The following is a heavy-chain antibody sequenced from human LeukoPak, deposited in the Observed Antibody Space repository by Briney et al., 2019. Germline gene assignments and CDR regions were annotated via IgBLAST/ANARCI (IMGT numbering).Heavy chain of an antibody. CDR3: ARVSSGRYGSFDY. CDR2: IYPSGST. J-gene: IGHJ4*02. V-gene: IGHV4-61*02. D-gene: IGHD6-19*01. CDR1: GGSISSGGYY. Sequence: SQTLSLTCTVSGGSISSGGYYWTWIRQPAGKGLEWIGRIYPSGSTNYNPSLNSRLTMSVDTSKNQFSLRLSSVTAADTAVYYCARVSSGRYGSFDYWGQGTLVTVSS.